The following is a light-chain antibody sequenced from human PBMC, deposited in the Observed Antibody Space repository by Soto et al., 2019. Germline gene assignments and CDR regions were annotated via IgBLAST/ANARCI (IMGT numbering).Light chain of an antibody. J-gene: IGLJ1*01. CDR3: SSYTSSGTDYV. CDR2: DVS. Sequence: QSALTQPASVSGSPGQSITISCTGTSSDVGGYNYVSWYQQHPGKAPKLMIYDVSDRPSGVSNRFSGSKSGNTASLTISGLQAEDEADYYCSSYTSSGTDYVLGTGTKLTVL. V-gene: IGLV2-14*03. CDR1: SSDVGGYNY.